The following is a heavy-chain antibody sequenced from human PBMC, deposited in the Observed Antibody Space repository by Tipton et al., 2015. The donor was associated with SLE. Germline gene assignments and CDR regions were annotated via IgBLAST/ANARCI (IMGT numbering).Heavy chain of an antibody. D-gene: IGHD5-18*01. Sequence: SLRLSCAASGFTFSSYWMHWVRQAPGKGLEWLAVIWFDGSNKYYSDSVKGRFTISRDNSKNTLFLQMNSLRAEDTAVYYCARGSNYGYVFDYWGQGTLVTVSS. J-gene: IGHJ4*02. CDR1: GFTFSSYW. V-gene: IGHV3-33*08. CDR2: IWFDGSNK. CDR3: ARGSNYGYVFDY.